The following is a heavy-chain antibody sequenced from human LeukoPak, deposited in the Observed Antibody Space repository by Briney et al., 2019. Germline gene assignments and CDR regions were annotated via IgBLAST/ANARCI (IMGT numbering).Heavy chain of an antibody. CDR2: IYTAGST. Sequence: GGSLRLSCAASGFTVSSNYMSWVRQAPGKGLEWVSVIYTAGSTYNADSVKGRFTISRDKSKNTLYLQMNTLRAEDTAVYFCAGGNSWPGLSYWGQGTLLTVSS. J-gene: IGHJ4*02. CDR3: AGGNSWPGLSY. CDR1: GFTVSSNY. D-gene: IGHD6-13*01. V-gene: IGHV3-53*01.